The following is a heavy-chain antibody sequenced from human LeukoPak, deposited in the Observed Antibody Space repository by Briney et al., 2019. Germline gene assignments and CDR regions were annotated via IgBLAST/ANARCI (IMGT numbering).Heavy chain of an antibody. CDR2: IYTSGST. CDR3: ARAYCSGGSCYRSILFDY. V-gene: IGHV4-61*02. J-gene: IGHJ4*02. Sequence: SQTLSLTYTVSGGSISSGSYYWSWIRQPAGKGLEWIGRIYTSGSTNYNPSLKSRVTISVDTSKNQFSLKLSSVTAADTAVYYCARAYCSGGSCYRSILFDYWGQGTLVTVSS. D-gene: IGHD2-15*01. CDR1: GGSISSGSYY.